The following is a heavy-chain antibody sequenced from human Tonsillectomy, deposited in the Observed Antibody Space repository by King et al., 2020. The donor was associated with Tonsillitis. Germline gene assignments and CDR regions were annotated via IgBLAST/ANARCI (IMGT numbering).Heavy chain of an antibody. CDR3: AGYLVVTATRGDDGFDI. Sequence: VQLVESGGGLVKPGGSLRLSCAASGFIFSDYNMNWIRQAPGKGLEWVSYIRSRASYTNYADSVKGRFTISRDNAKNSLYLQMNSLRAEDTAVYYCAGYLVVTATRGDDGFDIWGQGTMVTVSS. D-gene: IGHD2-21*02. V-gene: IGHV3-11*06. J-gene: IGHJ3*02. CDR1: GFIFSDYN. CDR2: IRSRASYT.